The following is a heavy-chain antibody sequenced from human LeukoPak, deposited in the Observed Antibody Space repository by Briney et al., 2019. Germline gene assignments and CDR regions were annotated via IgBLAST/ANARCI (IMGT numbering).Heavy chain of an antibody. CDR1: GFTFSSYA. V-gene: IGHV3-23*01. D-gene: IGHD3-9*01. CDR2: ISGSGGST. CDR3: AKLEGDILTGYYNCFDY. J-gene: IGHJ4*02. Sequence: XGSLRLSCAASGFTFSSYAMSWVRQAPGKGLEWVSAISGSGGSTYYADSVKGRFTISRDNSKNTLYLQMNSLRAEDTAVYYCAKLEGDILTGYYNCFDYWGQGTLVTVSS.